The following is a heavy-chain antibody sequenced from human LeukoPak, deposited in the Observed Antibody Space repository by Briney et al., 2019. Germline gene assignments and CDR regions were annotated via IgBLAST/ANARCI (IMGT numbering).Heavy chain of an antibody. D-gene: IGHD3-10*01. CDR2: IYIDSGDT. CDR3: AGLGSTMEGRIDP. V-gene: IGHV1-2*02. CDR1: GYFFSGYH. J-gene: IGHJ5*02. Sequence: ASVKVSCKASGYFFSGYHVHWVRQAPGQGLDWMGRIYIDSGDTNYAQKFQGRVTMTRDTSISTAYMELSSLTSGDTAVYYCAGLGSTMEGRIDPWGQGTPVTVSS.